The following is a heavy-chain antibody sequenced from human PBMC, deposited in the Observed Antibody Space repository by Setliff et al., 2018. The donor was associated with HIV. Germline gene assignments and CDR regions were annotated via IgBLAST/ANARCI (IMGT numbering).Heavy chain of an antibody. CDR2: IYWNDDK. D-gene: IGHD3-10*01. CDR1: GFSLSTSGVG. J-gene: IGHJ4*02. Sequence: SGPTLVNPPQTLTLTCTFSGFSLSTSGVGVGWIRQPPGKALEWLALIYWNDDKRYSPSLKSRFTITKDTSKNQVVLTMTNMDPVDTATYYCAHRPRIPHSYYYGSGSYYQYYFDYWGQGTLVTVSS. CDR3: AHRPRIPHSYYYGSGSYYQYYFDY. V-gene: IGHV2-5*01.